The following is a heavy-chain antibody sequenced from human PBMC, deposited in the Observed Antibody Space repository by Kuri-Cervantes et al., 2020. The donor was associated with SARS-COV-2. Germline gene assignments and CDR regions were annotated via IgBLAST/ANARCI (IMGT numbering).Heavy chain of an antibody. CDR2: INHSGST. V-gene: IGHV4-39*07. D-gene: IGHD2-2*01. CDR3: ARAARDSVVVPAANDFDY. CDR1: GGSISSSSYY. J-gene: IGHJ4*02. Sequence: SETLSLTCTVSGGSISSSSYYWGWIRQPPGKGLEWIGEINHSGSTNYNPSLKSRVTISVDTSKNQFSLKLSSVTAADTAVYYRARAARDSVVVPAANDFDYWGQGTLVTVSS.